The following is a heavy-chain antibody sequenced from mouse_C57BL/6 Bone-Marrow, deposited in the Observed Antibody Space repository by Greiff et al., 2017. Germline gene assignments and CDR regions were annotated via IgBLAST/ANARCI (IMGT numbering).Heavy chain of an antibody. Sequence: QVQLQQPGAELVKPGASVKLSCKASGYTFTSYWITWVKQRPGQGLEWIGDIYPGSGSTNYNEKFKSKATLTVDTSSNTAYLQLSRLTSDDSAVFYCARGRYGYAMDYGGKGTSVTASS. CDR2: IYPGSGST. CDR1: GYTFTSYW. J-gene: IGHJ4*01. V-gene: IGHV1-55*01. CDR3: ARGRYGYAMDY. D-gene: IGHD1-1*02.